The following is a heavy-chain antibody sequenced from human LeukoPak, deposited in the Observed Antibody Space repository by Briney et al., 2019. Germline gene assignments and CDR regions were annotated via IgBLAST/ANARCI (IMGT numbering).Heavy chain of an antibody. D-gene: IGHD5-12*01. CDR2: IIPILGIA. Sequence: ASVKVSCKASGGTFSSYAISWVRQAPGQGLEWMGRIIPILGIANYAQKFQGRVTITADKSTSTAYMELSSLRSEDTAAYYCARDREMATIPGGDYWGQGTLVTVSS. CDR1: GGTFSSYA. CDR3: ARDREMATIPGGDY. J-gene: IGHJ4*02. V-gene: IGHV1-69*04.